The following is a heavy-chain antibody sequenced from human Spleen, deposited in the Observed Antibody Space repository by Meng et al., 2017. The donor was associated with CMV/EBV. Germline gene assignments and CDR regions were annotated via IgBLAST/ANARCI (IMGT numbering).Heavy chain of an antibody. CDR1: GFTFSRYT. J-gene: IGHJ4*02. V-gene: IGHV3-23*01. Sequence: GSLKISCAASGFTFSRYTMTWVRQAPGKGLEWVSSISDSGASTNYADSVKGRFTVSRDNSKNTLYLQMNSLRAEDTAVYYCARVRFSEYSPPFDYWGQGTLVTVSS. CDR2: ISDSGAST. CDR3: ARVRFSEYSPPFDY. D-gene: IGHD2-15*01.